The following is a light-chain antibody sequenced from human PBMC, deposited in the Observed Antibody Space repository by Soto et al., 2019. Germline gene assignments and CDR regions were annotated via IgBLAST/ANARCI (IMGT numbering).Light chain of an antibody. CDR3: QQSNNHPIS. V-gene: IGKV1-12*01. Sequence: DNQLTQSPSSISESVRYRVTISCRASQAVHRRLAWFQQKPGKAPKLVIYDVSSLQSGVPSRFRGSGSGTEFTLTISSLQPEDFETYYCQQSNNHPISFGQGTRLEIK. J-gene: IGKJ5*01. CDR2: DVS. CDR1: QAVHRR.